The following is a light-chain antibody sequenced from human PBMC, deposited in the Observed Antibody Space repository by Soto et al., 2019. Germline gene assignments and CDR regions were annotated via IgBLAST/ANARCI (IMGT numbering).Light chain of an antibody. CDR3: QQYYDWPSLT. Sequence: EIMMTQSPATLSVSPGERATFSCRASQSVSSNLAWYQQKAGQAPRLLIYGASARATGIPARFSGSGSGTEFTLSISSLQSEDCAVYYCQQYYDWPSLTFGGGTKVEIK. V-gene: IGKV3-15*01. CDR2: GAS. CDR1: QSVSSN. J-gene: IGKJ4*01.